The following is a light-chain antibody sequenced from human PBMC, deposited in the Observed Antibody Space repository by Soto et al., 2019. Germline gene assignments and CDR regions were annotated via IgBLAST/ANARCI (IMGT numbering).Light chain of an antibody. V-gene: IGLV1-47*02. CDR2: LGD. Sequence: QSVLTQPPSASSTPGQTVTISCSGSTSNIGTFYVYWHQHLPGTAPKLLIYLGDQGASGVSDRFSGSKSGTSASLAINGLRSDDEADYYCAAWDDNLNAYVFGSGTKVTVL. CDR3: AAWDDNLNAYV. CDR1: TSNIGTFY. J-gene: IGLJ1*01.